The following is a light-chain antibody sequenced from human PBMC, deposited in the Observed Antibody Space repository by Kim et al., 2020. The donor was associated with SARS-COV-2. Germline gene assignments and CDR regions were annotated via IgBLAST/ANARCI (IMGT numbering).Light chain of an antibody. CDR2: RNN. J-gene: IGLJ3*02. Sequence: QSVLTQPPSASGTPGQRVTISCSGSSSNIGSNHVYWYQKLPGTAPKLLIYRNNQRPSGVPDRFSGSKSGTSASLAISGLRSEDEADYYCAAWDDSLSGPVFGGGTKLTVL. V-gene: IGLV1-47*01. CDR3: AAWDDSLSGPV. CDR1: SSNIGSNH.